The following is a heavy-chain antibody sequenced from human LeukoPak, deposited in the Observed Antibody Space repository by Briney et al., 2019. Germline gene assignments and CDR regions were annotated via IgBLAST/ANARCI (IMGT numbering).Heavy chain of an antibody. J-gene: IGHJ4*02. V-gene: IGHV3-48*01. D-gene: IGHD3-9*01. Sequence: GGSLRLSCAASGFTFSSYSMNWVRQAPGKGLEWVSYISSSSSTIYYADSVKGRFTISRDNSKNTLYLQMNSLRAEDTAVYYCAKVLRYFDWLSSFDYWGQGTLVTVSS. CDR2: ISSSSSTI. CDR1: GFTFSSYS. CDR3: AKVLRYFDWLSSFDY.